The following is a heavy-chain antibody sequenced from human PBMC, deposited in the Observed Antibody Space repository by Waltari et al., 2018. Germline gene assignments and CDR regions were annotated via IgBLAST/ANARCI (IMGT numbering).Heavy chain of an antibody. CDR2: VSRDGKV. V-gene: IGHV4-61*02. J-gene: IGHJ3*01. CDR3: ATGWSWHPTGDVFDF. Sequence: QLQGSGPGLVEPSQTLSLTCTVSGGAISSGAYYWRWIRQTAVGGLEWIGRVSRDGKVNYNPSLGSRVTISVDSSRNQFSLTLTSVTAADSALYFCATGWSWHPTGDVFDFWGQGIRATVSS. D-gene: IGHD6-19*01. CDR1: GGAISSGAYY.